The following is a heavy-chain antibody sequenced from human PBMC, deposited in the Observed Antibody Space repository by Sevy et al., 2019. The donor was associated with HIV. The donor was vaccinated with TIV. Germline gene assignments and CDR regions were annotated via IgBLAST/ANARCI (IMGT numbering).Heavy chain of an antibody. D-gene: IGHD6-13*01. J-gene: IGHJ4*02. CDR3: VAANSWEDY. CDR1: GFTFSNYW. Sequence: GGSLRLSCAASGFTFSNYWMHWVRQAPGKGLVWVSRVNSDGTSTTYADSVKGRFTISMDNAKNTLCLQMSSLRAEDTAVYYCVAANSWEDYWGQGTLVTVSS. V-gene: IGHV3-74*01. CDR2: VNSDGTST.